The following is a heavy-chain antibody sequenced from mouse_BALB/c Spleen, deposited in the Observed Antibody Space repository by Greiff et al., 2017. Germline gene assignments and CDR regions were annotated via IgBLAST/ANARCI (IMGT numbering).Heavy chain of an antibody. CDR2: ISYSGST. J-gene: IGHJ3*01. D-gene: IGHD2-4*01. CDR1: GYSITSDYA. CDR3: ADYDENCGFAY. Sequence: EVQRVESGPGLVKPSQSLSLTCTVTGYSITSDYAWNWIRQFPGNKLEWMGYISYSGSTSYNPSLKSRISITRDTSKNQFFLQLNSVTTEDTATYYCADYDENCGFAYWGQGTLVTVSA. V-gene: IGHV3-2*02.